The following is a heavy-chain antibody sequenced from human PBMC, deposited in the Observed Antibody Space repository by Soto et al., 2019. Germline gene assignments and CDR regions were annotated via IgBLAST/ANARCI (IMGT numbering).Heavy chain of an antibody. D-gene: IGHD3-22*01. CDR3: ARVRTGYYDSSGSPFDY. CDR2: INPNSGGT. J-gene: IGHJ4*02. CDR1: GYTFTSYG. V-gene: IGHV1-2*04. Sequence: SVKVSCKASGYTFTSYGISWVRQATGQGLEWMGWINPNSGGTNYAQKFQGWVTMTRDTSISTAYMELSRLRSDDTAVYYCARVRTGYYDSSGSPFDYWGQGTLVTVSS.